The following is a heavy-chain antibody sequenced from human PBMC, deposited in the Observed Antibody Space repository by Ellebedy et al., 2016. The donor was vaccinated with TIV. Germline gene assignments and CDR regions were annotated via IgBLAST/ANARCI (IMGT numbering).Heavy chain of an antibody. CDR2: IIPLLGIP. CDR3: ARAIYGGNSGAPFDS. D-gene: IGHD4-23*01. Sequence: AASVKVSCKASTNTFTSHYIIWVRQAPGQGLEWMGVIIPLLGIPNYAQKFQGRVTITADKSTSTVYMELSSLRSEDTAVYYCARAIYGGNSGAPFDSWGQGTLVTVSS. V-gene: IGHV1-69*10. J-gene: IGHJ5*01. CDR1: TNTFTSHY.